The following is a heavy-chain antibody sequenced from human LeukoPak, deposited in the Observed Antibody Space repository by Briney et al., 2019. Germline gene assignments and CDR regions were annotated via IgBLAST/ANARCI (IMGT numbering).Heavy chain of an antibody. J-gene: IGHJ5*02. V-gene: IGHV4-59*01. D-gene: IGHD6-19*01. Sequence: SETLSLTCTVSGGSISDYYWSWIRQPPGKGLEWIGFIHSRGSTNYNPSLKSRVTISAGTSKTQFSLRLTSVIAADTAVYFCARETAVAGTRWFDPWGQGTLVIVSS. CDR1: GGSISDYY. CDR2: IHSRGST. CDR3: ARETAVAGTRWFDP.